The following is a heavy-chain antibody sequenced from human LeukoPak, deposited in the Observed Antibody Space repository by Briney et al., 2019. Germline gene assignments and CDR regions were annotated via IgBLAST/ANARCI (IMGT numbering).Heavy chain of an antibody. J-gene: IGHJ4*02. D-gene: IGHD3-22*01. CDR2: ISSSSSYI. V-gene: IGHV3-21*04. Sequence: GGSLRLSCAASGFTFSSYSMNWVRQAPGKGLEWVSSISSSSSYIYYADSVKGRFTISRDNAKNSLHLQMNYLRVEDTAVYYCASGGYYYDRSGYHEIDYWGQGTLVTVSS. CDR1: GFTFSSYS. CDR3: ASGGYYYDRSGYHEIDY.